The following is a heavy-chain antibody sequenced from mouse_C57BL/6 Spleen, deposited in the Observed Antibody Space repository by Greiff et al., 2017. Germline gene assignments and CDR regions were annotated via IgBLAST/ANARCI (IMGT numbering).Heavy chain of an antibody. Sequence: QVQLQQPGAELVMPGASVKLSCKASGYTFTSYWMHWVKQRPGQGLEWIGEIDPSDSYTNYNQKFKGKSNLTVDKSSSTAYMQLSSLTSEDSAVYYCERSGDVDWYFDVWGTGTTVTVSS. CDR1: GYTFTSYW. J-gene: IGHJ1*03. V-gene: IGHV1-69*01. CDR2: IDPSDSYT. CDR3: ERSGDVDWYFDV. D-gene: IGHD3-1*01.